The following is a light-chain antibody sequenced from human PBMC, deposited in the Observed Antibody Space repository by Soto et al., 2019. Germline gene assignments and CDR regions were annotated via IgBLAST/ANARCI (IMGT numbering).Light chain of an antibody. CDR3: CSSAGFTTYV. CDR2: GVS. V-gene: IGLV2-23*02. Sequence: QSALTQPASVSGSPGQSITISCTGTSSDIDVYDLVSWYRQYPGKAPKLMIYGVSKRPSGVSDRFSGSKSGNTASLTISGLQTEDEADYYCCSSAGFTTYVSGSGTKLTVL. J-gene: IGLJ1*01. CDR1: SSDIDVYDL.